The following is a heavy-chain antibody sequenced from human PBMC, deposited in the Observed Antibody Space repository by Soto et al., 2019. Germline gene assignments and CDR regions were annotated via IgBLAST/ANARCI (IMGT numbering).Heavy chain of an antibody. V-gene: IGHV3-53*01. CDR1: GFTVSSNY. CDR2: IYSGGST. Sequence: EVQLVESGGGLIQPGGSLRLSCAASGFTVSSNYMSWVRQAPGKGLEWVSGIYSGGSTYYAASVKGRFTISRDHSKSTLYLQMNRLRAEDTAVYYCARPSALRFLLYGMDVWGQGTTVTVSS. D-gene: IGHD3-3*01. J-gene: IGHJ6*02. CDR3: ARPSALRFLLYGMDV.